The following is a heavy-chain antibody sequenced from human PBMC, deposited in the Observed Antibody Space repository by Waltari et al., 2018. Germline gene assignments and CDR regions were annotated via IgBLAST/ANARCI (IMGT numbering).Heavy chain of an antibody. J-gene: IGHJ4*02. V-gene: IGHV1-3*01. CDR2: INAGNGNT. Sequence: QVQLVQSGAAVKKPGASGKVSCQASGYTFARHAMHLVRQAPGQRLEWMGWINAGNGNTKYSQKFQGRVTITRDTSANTVYLELSSLRSEDTAVYYCARDGGPDYDFWSGYDCWGQGTLVTVSS. D-gene: IGHD3-3*01. CDR1: GYTFARHA. CDR3: ARDGGPDYDFWSGYDC.